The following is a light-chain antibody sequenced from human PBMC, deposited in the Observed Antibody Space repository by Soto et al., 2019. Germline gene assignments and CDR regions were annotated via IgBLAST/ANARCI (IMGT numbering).Light chain of an antibody. CDR3: QQYKNWPPIS. Sequence: EPVMTQSPATLSVSPVERATLSCRASQSVGSDLAWYQQKPGQAPRLLIYGASTRATGIPARFSGSASGTEFTLTITGLQSEDFAVYYCQQYKNWPPISFGQGTRLEI. CDR2: GAS. J-gene: IGKJ5*01. V-gene: IGKV3-15*01. CDR1: QSVGSD.